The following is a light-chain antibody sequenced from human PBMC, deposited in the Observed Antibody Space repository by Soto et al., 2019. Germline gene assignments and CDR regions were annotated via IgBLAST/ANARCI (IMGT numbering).Light chain of an antibody. V-gene: IGLV4-69*01. CDR2: LNSDGSH. Sequence: LVLTQSPSASASLGASVKLTCTLSSGHSSYAIAWHQQQPEKGPRYLMKLNSDGSHSKGDGIPDRFSGSSSGAERYLTMSSLQSEDEADYYCQTWGSGTVVFGGGTKLTVL. CDR3: QTWGSGTVV. J-gene: IGLJ2*01. CDR1: SGHSSYA.